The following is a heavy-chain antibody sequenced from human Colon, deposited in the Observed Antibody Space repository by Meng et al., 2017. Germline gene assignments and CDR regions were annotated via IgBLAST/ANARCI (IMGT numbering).Heavy chain of an antibody. CDR2: IQSSGNT. D-gene: IGHD2-2*01. CDR3: ARNPVIPDARTFDF. J-gene: IGHJ4*02. CDR1: GCSINSADYY. V-gene: IGHV4-30-4*01. Sequence: QVQLQESGPGVVKPSQTRSLTCTISGCSINSADYYWNWIRQSPGKGLEWLGYIQSSGNTYYTPSLKSRLTMSLDTSKNQFSLRLTSVTAADTAVYYCARNPVIPDARTFDFWGQGALVTVSS.